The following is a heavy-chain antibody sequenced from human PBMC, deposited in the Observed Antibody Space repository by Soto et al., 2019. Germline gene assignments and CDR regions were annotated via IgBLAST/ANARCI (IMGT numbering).Heavy chain of an antibody. V-gene: IGHV3-11*06. Sequence: PGGSLRLSCAASGFTFSDYYMSWIRQAPGKGLEWVSYITASSNYRNSADSVKGRFTISRDNAKNSLYLQMNSLRAEDTAVYYCARSLDYGDYVFDYWGQGTLVTVSS. CDR2: ITASSNYR. CDR3: ARSLDYGDYVFDY. D-gene: IGHD4-17*01. CDR1: GFTFSDYY. J-gene: IGHJ4*02.